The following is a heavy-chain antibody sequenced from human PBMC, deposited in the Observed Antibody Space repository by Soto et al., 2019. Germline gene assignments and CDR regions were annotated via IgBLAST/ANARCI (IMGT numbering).Heavy chain of an antibody. V-gene: IGHV4-39*01. CDR2: IYYSGST. J-gene: IGHJ4*02. CDR3: ARLGAIARRYDY. Sequence: SETLSLTCTVSGGSISSSSYYWGWIRQPPGKGLEWIGSIYYSGSTYYNPSLKSRVTISVDTSKNQFSLKLSSVTAADTAVYYCARLGAIARRYDYWGQGTLVTVSS. CDR1: GGSISSSSYY. D-gene: IGHD2-21*01.